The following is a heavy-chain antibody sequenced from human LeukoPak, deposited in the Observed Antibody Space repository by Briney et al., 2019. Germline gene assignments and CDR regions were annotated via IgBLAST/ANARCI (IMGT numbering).Heavy chain of an antibody. CDR1: GGSISSSSYY. V-gene: IGHV4-39*07. D-gene: IGHD6-13*01. CDR2: IYYSGST. J-gene: IGHJ5*02. Sequence: TSETLSLTCTVSGGSISSSSYYWGWIRQPPGKGLEWIGSIYYSGSTYYNPSPKSRVTISVDTSKNQFSPKLSSVTAADTAVYYCARGGIAAAGWWFDPWGQGTLVTVSS. CDR3: ARGGIAAAGWWFDP.